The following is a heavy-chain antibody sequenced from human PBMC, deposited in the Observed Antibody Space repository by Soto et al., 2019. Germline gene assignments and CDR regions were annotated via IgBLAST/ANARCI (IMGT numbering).Heavy chain of an antibody. J-gene: IGHJ4*02. CDR2: IKQDGSEK. D-gene: IGHD2-15*01. CDR3: AQKHRARYCSGGSCYLRY. CDR1: GFTFSSYW. V-gene: IGHV3-7*03. Sequence: EVQLVESGGGLVQPGGSLRLSCAASGFTFSSYWMSWVRQAPGKGLEWVANIKQDGSEKYYVDSVKGRFTISRDNAKNSLYLQMNSLRAEDTAVYYCAQKHRARYCSGGSCYLRYWGQGTLVTVSS.